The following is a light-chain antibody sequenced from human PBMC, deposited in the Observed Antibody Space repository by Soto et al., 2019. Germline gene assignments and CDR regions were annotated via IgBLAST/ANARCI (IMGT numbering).Light chain of an antibody. J-gene: IGLJ2*01. CDR3: TSYGGRNNLI. CDR2: EVN. Sequence: QSVLTQPPSASGSPGQSVTISCTGTSSDVGTYNYISWFQQHPGKAPKLIISEVNKRPSGVPDRFSGSKSGNTASLTVSGLQTEDEADYYCTSYGGRNNLIFGGGTQLTVL. V-gene: IGLV2-8*01. CDR1: SSDVGTYNY.